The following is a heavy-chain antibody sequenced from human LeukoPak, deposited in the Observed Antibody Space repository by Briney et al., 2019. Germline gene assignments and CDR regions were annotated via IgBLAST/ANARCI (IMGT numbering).Heavy chain of an antibody. CDR1: GYTFTSYG. Sequence: ASVKVSCKASGYTFTSYGISWVRQAPGQGLEWMGWISAYNGNTNYAQKLQGRVTMTTDTSTSTAYMELRSLRSDDTAVYYCARDPYHPTLGIAAAGTLGAFDIWGQGTMVTVSS. CDR2: ISAYNGNT. V-gene: IGHV1-18*01. CDR3: ARDPYHPTLGIAAAGTLGAFDI. D-gene: IGHD6-13*01. J-gene: IGHJ3*02.